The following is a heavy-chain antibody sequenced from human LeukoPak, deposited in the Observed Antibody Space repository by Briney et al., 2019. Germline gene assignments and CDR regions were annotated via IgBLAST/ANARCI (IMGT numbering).Heavy chain of an antibody. CDR3: AREYGPDSRFDP. CDR1: GYTFTSYG. V-gene: IGHV1-18*01. D-gene: IGHD2-15*01. Sequence: GSSVKVSCKASGYTFTSYGISWVRQAPAQGLEGMGWISAYNGNTNHEQKLQGRVTMTTDTSTSTAYMELRSLSSDDTAVYYCAREYGPDSRFDPWGQGTLVTVSS. J-gene: IGHJ5*02. CDR2: ISAYNGNT.